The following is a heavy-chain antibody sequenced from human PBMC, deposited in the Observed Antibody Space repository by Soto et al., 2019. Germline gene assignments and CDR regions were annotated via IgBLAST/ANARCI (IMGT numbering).Heavy chain of an antibody. CDR2: ISSSGSSI. V-gene: IGHV3-48*01. Sequence: EVRLVESGGDLVQPGGSLRLSCAASGFTFSTYSMNWVRQAPGKGLEWISYISSSGSSISYTDSVKGRFTISRDNAKNSLYLQMNSLGAEDTALYYCARSRYNDYWGQVTLVTVSS. CDR3: ARSRYNDY. D-gene: IGHD1-1*01. J-gene: IGHJ4*02. CDR1: GFTFSTYS.